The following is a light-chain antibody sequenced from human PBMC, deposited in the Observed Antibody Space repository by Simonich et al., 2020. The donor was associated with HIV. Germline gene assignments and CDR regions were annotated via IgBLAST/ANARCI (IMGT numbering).Light chain of an antibody. CDR3: SLYTSSSTLV. CDR2: DVS. CDR1: SSDVGGYNY. Sequence: QSALTQPASVSGSPGQSITISCTGTSSDVGGYNYVSWYQQHPGKAPKLMIYDVSKRPSGVYNRFTGSKSGNTASLTISGLQAEDEADYYCSLYTSSSTLVFGGGTRLTVL. J-gene: IGLJ3*02. V-gene: IGLV2-14*01.